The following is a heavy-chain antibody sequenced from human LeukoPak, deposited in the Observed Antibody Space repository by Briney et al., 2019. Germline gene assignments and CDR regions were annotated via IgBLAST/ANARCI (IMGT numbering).Heavy chain of an antibody. J-gene: IGHJ3*02. CDR1: GFTFDDYA. CDR2: ISWNSGSI. Sequence: GGSLRLSCAASGFTFDDYAMHWVRHAPGKGLEWVSGISWNSGSIGYADSVKGRFTISRDNAKNSLYLQMNSLRAEDTALYYCAKDIGQVDAFDIWSQGTMVTVSS. CDR3: AKDIGQVDAFDI. V-gene: IGHV3-9*01.